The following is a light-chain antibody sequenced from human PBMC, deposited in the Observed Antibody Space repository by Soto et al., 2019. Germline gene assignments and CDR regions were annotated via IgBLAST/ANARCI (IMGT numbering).Light chain of an antibody. V-gene: IGKV3-20*01. CDR2: GTS. CDR1: QSIASSY. Sequence: ELVLTQSPGTLSLSPGERSTLSCSSSQSIASSYFGWYQQKPGQAPRLLIYGTSSRATGIPDRFSGSGSGTDFTLTISRLEPEDVAVYYCQHYGTSPFTFGPGTKVDIK. CDR3: QHYGTSPFT. J-gene: IGKJ3*01.